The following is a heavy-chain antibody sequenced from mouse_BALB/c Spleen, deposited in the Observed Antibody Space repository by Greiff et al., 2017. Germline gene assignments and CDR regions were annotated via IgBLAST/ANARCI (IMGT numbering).Heavy chain of an antibody. CDR2: IRNKANGYTT. Sequence: EVKLMESGGGLVQPGGSLRLSCATSGFTFTDYYMSWVRQPPGKALEWLGFIRNKANGYTTEYSASVKGRFTISRDNSQSILYLQMNTLRAEDSATYYCARAPLGLLDYWGQGTTLTVSS. CDR3: ARAPLGLLDY. V-gene: IGHV7-3*02. D-gene: IGHD4-1*01. CDR1: GFTFTDYY. J-gene: IGHJ2*01.